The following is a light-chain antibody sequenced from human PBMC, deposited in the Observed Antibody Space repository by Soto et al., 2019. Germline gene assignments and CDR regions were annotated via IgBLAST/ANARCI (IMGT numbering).Light chain of an antibody. CDR1: QSSSNF. Sequence: DIQMTQSPSSLSASVGDRVTITYRASQSSSNFLNWYQQRQGQVPKLLIYAASTLHTGVPSRYSGSGSGTDFTITITSLQPEDFTTYYCQQSHSTPPTFGQGTKV. CDR3: QQSHSTPPT. V-gene: IGKV1-39*01. J-gene: IGKJ1*01. CDR2: AAS.